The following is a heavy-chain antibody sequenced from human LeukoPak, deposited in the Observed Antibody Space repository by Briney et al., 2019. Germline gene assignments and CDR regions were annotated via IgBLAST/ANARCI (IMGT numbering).Heavy chain of an antibody. CDR3: VSPRGFGYGYFDY. V-gene: IGHV4-30-4*01. CDR1: GGSISSGDYY. D-gene: IGHD5-18*01. Sequence: SQTLSLTCTVSGGSISSGDYYWSWIRQPPGKGLEWIGYIYYSRSTYYHPSLKSRVTISVDTYKNQFSLTLGSVSATDTAVYYCVSPRGFGYGYFDYWGQGTLVTVSS. J-gene: IGHJ4*02. CDR2: IYYSRST.